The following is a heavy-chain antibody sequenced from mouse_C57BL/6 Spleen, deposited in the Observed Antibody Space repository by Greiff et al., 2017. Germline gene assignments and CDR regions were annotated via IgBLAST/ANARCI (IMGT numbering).Heavy chain of an antibody. CDR1: GYAFSSSW. V-gene: IGHV1-82*01. Sequence: QVQLKESGPELVKPGASVQISCKASGYAFSSSWMNWVKPRPGKGLEWIGRIYPGDGDTNYNGKFKGKATLTADKSSSTAYMQLSSLTSEDSAVYFCAREDPYGNFSWLADWGQGTLVTVSA. CDR2: IYPGDGDT. D-gene: IGHD2-1*01. J-gene: IGHJ3*01. CDR3: AREDPYGNFSWLAD.